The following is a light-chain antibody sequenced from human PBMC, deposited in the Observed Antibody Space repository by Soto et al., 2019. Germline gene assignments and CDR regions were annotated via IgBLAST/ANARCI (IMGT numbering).Light chain of an antibody. CDR1: QSVGSN. V-gene: IGKV3-15*01. CDR3: QQYNSWPPLT. J-gene: IGKJ4*01. Sequence: EIVMTQSPATLSVSPGERATLSCRASQSVGSNLAWYQQRPGQAPRLLIFGASTRATDIPARFSGSGSGTEFTLTISSLQSEDFGVYYCQQYNSWPPLTFGGGTKVEV. CDR2: GAS.